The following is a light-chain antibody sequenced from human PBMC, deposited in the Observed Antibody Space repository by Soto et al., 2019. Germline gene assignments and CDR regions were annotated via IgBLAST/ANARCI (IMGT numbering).Light chain of an antibody. CDR2: EVS. Sequence: QSALTQPASVSESPGQSITISCTGTNSDVGGYNYVSWYQQHPGEAPKLMIFEVSRRPSGVSNRFSGSKSGNTASLTISGLQTEDEADYYCSSYTSRSIYVFGTGTKVTVL. CDR3: SSYTSRSIYV. J-gene: IGLJ1*01. CDR1: NSDVGGYNY. V-gene: IGLV2-14*01.